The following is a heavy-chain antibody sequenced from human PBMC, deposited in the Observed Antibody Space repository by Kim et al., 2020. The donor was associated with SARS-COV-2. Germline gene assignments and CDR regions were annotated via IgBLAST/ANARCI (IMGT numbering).Heavy chain of an antibody. CDR3: ASGTYYAPSGY. D-gene: IGHD3-3*01. J-gene: IGHJ4*02. Sequence: YYNSSLRSRVSISVETSKNQFSLKLSSVTAADTAVYHCASGTYYAPSGYWGQGTLVTVSS. V-gene: IGHV4-39*07.